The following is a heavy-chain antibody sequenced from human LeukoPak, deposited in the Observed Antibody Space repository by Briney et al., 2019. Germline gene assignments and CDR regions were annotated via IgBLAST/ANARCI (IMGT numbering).Heavy chain of an antibody. Sequence: GGTLRLSCGASGFSFSSYGMSWVRQAPGKGLEWVSVISDSGGSTYYADSVKGRFTISRDNSKNTLYLQMNSLRAEDTAVYYCAKGGAVSSKSITLIRGTRRYYYYMDVWGKGTTVTVSS. J-gene: IGHJ6*03. V-gene: IGHV3-23*01. D-gene: IGHD3-10*01. CDR3: AKGGAVSSKSITLIRGTRRYYYYMDV. CDR2: ISDSGGST. CDR1: GFSFSSYG.